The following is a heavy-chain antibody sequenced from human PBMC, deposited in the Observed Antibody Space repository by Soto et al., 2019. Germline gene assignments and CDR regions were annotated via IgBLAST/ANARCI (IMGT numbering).Heavy chain of an antibody. CDR2: ISSDGSDK. J-gene: IGHJ4*01. CDR1: GFPFGDFG. Sequence: GGSLILSCAASGFPFGDFGMHWLRQAPGKGLEWVAVISSDGSDKFNADSVKARFTISRDNSTNTLYLQMNSLRPAETAVYYCGSVFAYWGRGTLVTVSS. V-gene: IGHV3-30*03. CDR3: GSVFAY.